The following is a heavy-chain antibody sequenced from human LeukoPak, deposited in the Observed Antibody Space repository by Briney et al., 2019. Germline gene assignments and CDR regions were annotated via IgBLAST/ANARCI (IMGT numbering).Heavy chain of an antibody. CDR1: GGSISAYY. CDR3: ARHGGSLGYFDS. V-gene: IGHV4-59*08. CDR2: VYYSGTT. Sequence: SETLSLTCSVSGGSISAYYGSWLRQTPGKGLEWIGYVYYSGTTNYNPSLKGRVTISSDTSKNQFSLNLRSVNVADTAIYYCARHGGSLGYFDSWGQGTPVTVSS. D-gene: IGHD1-26*01. J-gene: IGHJ4*02.